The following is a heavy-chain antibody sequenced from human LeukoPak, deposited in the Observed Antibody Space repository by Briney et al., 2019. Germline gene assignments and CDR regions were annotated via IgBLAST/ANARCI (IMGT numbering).Heavy chain of an antibody. CDR3: ARDYGDYYFDY. CDR1: GGSIRSSTYY. V-gene: IGHV4-39*01. Sequence: SETLSLTCTVSGGSIRSSTYYWGWIRQPPGKGLEWIGNIYYSGNTYYNPSLKSRVTISVDTSKNQFSLKLNSVTAADTAVYYCARDYGDYYFDYWGQGTLVTVSS. CDR2: IYYSGNT. D-gene: IGHD4-17*01. J-gene: IGHJ4*02.